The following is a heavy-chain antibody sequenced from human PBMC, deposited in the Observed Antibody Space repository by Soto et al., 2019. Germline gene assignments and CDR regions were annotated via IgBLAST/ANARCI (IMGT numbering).Heavy chain of an antibody. V-gene: IGHV4-59*11. J-gene: IGHJ5*02. CDR3: GSVRPSGYVLS. CDR2: VYFSGNT. Sequence: ETLSRTCTVSGGSLSSHDWTWIRQSPGKGLEWIGYVYFSGNTNYNPSLKSRVTISIDTSKNQFSLRLASVTAADTAFYYCGSVRPSGYVLSWGQGTLVTVSS. CDR1: GGSLSSHD. D-gene: IGHD6-25*01.